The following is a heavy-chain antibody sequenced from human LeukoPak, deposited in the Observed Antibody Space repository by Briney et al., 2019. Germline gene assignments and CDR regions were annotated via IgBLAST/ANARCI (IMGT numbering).Heavy chain of an antibody. J-gene: IGHJ4*02. CDR2: MNPNSGNT. CDR3: ARSYDSSGIVDKTFDY. V-gene: IGHV1-8*01. Sequence: GGSVKVSCKASGYTFTSYDINWVRQATGQGLEWMGWMNPNSGNTGYAQKFQGRVTMTRNTSISTAYMELSSLRSEDTAVYYCARSYDSSGIVDKTFDYWGQGTLVTVSS. D-gene: IGHD3-22*01. CDR1: GYTFTSYD.